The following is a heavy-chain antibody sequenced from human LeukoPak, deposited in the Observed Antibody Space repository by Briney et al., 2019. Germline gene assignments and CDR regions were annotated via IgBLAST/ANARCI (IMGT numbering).Heavy chain of an antibody. D-gene: IGHD3-10*01. CDR3: ARGGVTMVRGVGRPYYYMDV. Sequence: ASLKVSCTASGYTFTNYGISWVRQAPGQGLEWMGWISGYNGNTNYAQKVQGRVTMTADASTSTTYMELRSLRSDDTAVYYCARGGVTMVRGVGRPYYYMDVWGKGTTVTVSS. CDR2: ISGYNGNT. CDR1: GYTFTNYG. J-gene: IGHJ6*03. V-gene: IGHV1-18*01.